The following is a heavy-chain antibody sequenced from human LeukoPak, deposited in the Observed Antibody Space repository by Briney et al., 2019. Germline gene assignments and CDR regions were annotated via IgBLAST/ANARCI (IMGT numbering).Heavy chain of an antibody. V-gene: IGHV3-48*03. CDR1: GFTFSSYE. Sequence: PGGSLRLSCAVSGFTFSSYEMNWVRQAPGKGLEWVSYIGISDSVTSYADSVKGRFTISRDNAKNSLYLQMNSLRVEDTAVYYCATDTPGLQDFVYWGQGTLVTVSS. CDR2: IGISDSVT. CDR3: ATDTPGLQDFVY. J-gene: IGHJ4*02.